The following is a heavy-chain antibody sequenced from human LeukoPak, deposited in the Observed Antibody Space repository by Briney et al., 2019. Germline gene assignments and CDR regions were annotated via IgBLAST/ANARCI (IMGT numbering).Heavy chain of an antibody. CDR3: ARHYGVIMSVDY. Sequence: PSETLSLTCTVSGGSISSSSYYWGWIRQPPGKGLEWIGSIYYSGSTYYNPSLKSRVTISVDTSKDQFSLKLSSVTAADTAVYCCARHYGVIMSVDYWGQGTLVTVSS. CDR2: IYYSGST. J-gene: IGHJ4*02. CDR1: GGSISSSSYY. D-gene: IGHD3-10*01. V-gene: IGHV4-39*01.